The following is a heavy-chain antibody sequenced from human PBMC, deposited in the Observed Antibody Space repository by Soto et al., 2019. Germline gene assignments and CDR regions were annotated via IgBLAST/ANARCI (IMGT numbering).Heavy chain of an antibody. Sequence: EGQLVESGGGLVQPGGSLRLSCAASGFTFNSYWIHWVLQVPGKGLVWVSRINGDVSSTSYADSVKGRFTISRDNAKNTVFLKMSSLRAEDTAVYYCARGVYYDCWSVATYGMDVWGQGTTVTVSS. CDR2: INGDVSST. J-gene: IGHJ6*02. D-gene: IGHD3-3*01. CDR1: GFTFNSYW. V-gene: IGHV3-74*01. CDR3: ARGVYYDCWSVATYGMDV.